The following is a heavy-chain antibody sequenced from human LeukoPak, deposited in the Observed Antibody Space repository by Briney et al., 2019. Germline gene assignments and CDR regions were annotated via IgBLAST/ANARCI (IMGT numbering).Heavy chain of an antibody. CDR3: ARGLYYDILTGYYSAFDY. CDR2: IYYIGST. CDR1: GGSISSYY. Sequence: SETLSLTCTVSGGSISSYYWSWIRQPPGKGLEWIGYIYYIGSTNYNPSLKSRVTISVDTSKNQFSLKLSSVTAADTAVYYCARGLYYDILTGYYSAFDYWGQGTLVTVSS. V-gene: IGHV4-59*01. J-gene: IGHJ4*02. D-gene: IGHD3-9*01.